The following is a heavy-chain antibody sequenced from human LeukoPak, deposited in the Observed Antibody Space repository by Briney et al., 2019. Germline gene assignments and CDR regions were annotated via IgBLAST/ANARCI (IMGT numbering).Heavy chain of an antibody. J-gene: IGHJ4*02. D-gene: IGHD3-10*01. V-gene: IGHV1-2*02. CDR1: GYTFTGYY. CDR2: INPNSGGT. CDR3: ARAPSITRAYYFDY. Sequence: ASVEVSCKASGYTFTGYYMHWVRQAPGQGLEWMGWINPNSGGTNYAQKFQGRVTMTRDTSISTAYMELSRLRSDDTAVYYCARAPSITRAYYFDYWGQGTLVTVSS.